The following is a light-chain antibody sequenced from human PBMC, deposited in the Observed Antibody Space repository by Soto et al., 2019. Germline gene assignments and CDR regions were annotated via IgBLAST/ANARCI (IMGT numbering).Light chain of an antibody. J-gene: IGKJ5*01. CDR2: DTS. Sequence: EIVLTQSPTTKSLSLGERSTLSCRASQSVGSFLAWYQQKPGQAPRLLLYDTSIRATGIPARFSGSGSGTDFTLTISSLEPEDFAFYYCQQRNSWPPTFTFGQGTRLEIK. CDR3: QQRNSWPPTFT. V-gene: IGKV3-11*01. CDR1: QSVGSF.